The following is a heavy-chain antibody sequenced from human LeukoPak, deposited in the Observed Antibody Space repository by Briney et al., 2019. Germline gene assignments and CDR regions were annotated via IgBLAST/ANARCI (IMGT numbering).Heavy chain of an antibody. V-gene: IGHV1-69*01. CDR3: ASQLNSVVAAFEYFQH. Sequence: SVKVSCKASGGTFSSYAISWVRQAPGLGLEWMGGIIPIFGTANYAQKFQGRVTITADESTSTAYMELSSLRSEDTAVYYCASQLNSVVAAFEYFQHWGQGTLVTVSS. CDR1: GGTFSSYA. CDR2: IIPIFGTA. J-gene: IGHJ1*01. D-gene: IGHD2-15*01.